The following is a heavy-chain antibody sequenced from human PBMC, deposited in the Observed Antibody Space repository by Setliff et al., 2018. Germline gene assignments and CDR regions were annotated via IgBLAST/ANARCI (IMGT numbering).Heavy chain of an antibody. CDR2: FHTGGST. CDR1: GDSISSGSYY. D-gene: IGHD3-22*01. Sequence: SETLSLTCTVSGDSISSGSYYWTWIRQPAGKGLEWIGHFHTGGSTYYNPSLKSRVTISVDTSKNQFSLKLSSVTAADTAVYYCARQPEGGYYDSSGYYGMAPYYFDYWGQGTLVTVSS. CDR3: ARQPEGGYYDSSGYYGMAPYYFDY. J-gene: IGHJ4*02. V-gene: IGHV4-61*09.